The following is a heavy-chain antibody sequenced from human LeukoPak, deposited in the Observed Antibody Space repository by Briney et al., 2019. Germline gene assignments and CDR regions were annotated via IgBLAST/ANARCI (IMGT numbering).Heavy chain of an antibody. D-gene: IGHD6-13*01. CDR2: IYYSGST. CDR1: GGSISSYY. V-gene: IGHV4-59*01. Sequence: SETLSLTCTVSGGSISSYYWSWIRQPPGKGMEWIGYIYYSGSTNYNPSLKSRVTISVDTSKNQFSLKLSPVTAADTAVYYCATQAGSRKHYFDYWGQGTLVTVSS. CDR3: ATQAGSRKHYFDY. J-gene: IGHJ4*02.